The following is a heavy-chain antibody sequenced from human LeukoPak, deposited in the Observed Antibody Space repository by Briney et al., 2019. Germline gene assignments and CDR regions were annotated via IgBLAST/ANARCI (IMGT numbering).Heavy chain of an antibody. CDR3: ARDVTNYDTPIPYYYYGMDV. Sequence: ASVKVSCKASGYTFTSYGISWVRQAPGQGLEWMGWISPYNGNTNYAQKLQGRVTMTTDKSTSTAYMELRSLRSDDTAVYYCARDVTNYDTPIPYYYYGMDVWGQGTTVTVSS. V-gene: IGHV1-18*01. J-gene: IGHJ6*02. CDR1: GYTFTSYG. CDR2: ISPYNGNT. D-gene: IGHD3-22*01.